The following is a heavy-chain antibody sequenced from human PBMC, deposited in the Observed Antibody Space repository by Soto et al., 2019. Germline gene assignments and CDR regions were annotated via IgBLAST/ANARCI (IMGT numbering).Heavy chain of an antibody. V-gene: IGHV3-53*01. CDR3: ARDGAYSDQFDY. D-gene: IGHD5-12*01. J-gene: IGHJ4*02. CDR2: IYSGGST. Sequence: PGGSLRLSCAASGFTVSNNYMSWVRQAPGKGLGWVSVIYSGGSTNYADSVKGRFTISRDNSKNTLYLQMNSLRAEDTAVYYCARDGAYSDQFDYWGQGTLVTVSS. CDR1: GFTVSNNY.